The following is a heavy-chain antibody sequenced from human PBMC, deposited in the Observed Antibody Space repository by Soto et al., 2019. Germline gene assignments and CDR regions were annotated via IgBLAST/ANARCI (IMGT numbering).Heavy chain of an antibody. CDR1: GGTFGNSA. CDR2: IVPMFGTA. D-gene: IGHD3-3*01. Sequence: QVQLVQSGAEVKKPGSSVNVSCKTSGGTFGNSAVTWVRQAPGQGLEWLGGIVPMFGTANYAQKFQGSVTIPADASTITAYMELNSLKTDDTAVYYCARDGDPQSAFWSGPLGGGRFDPWGQGTLVTVSS. J-gene: IGHJ5*02. CDR3: ARDGDPQSAFWSGPLGGGRFDP. V-gene: IGHV1-69*12.